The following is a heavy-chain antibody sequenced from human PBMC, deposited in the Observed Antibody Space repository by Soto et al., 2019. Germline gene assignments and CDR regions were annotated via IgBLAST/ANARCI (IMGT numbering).Heavy chain of an antibody. CDR3: GRGFGGTH. V-gene: IGHV3-7*05. CDR1: GFTFNNYY. J-gene: IGHJ4*02. Sequence: EVQLVESGGGLVQPAGSLRLSCAASGFTFNNYYMVWVRQAPGRGLEWVANINQDGSAKYYVDSVKGRFTISTDNAKSSLYLQVNSLRAEDTATYYCGRGFGGTHWGQGSLVTVSS. CDR2: INQDGSAK. D-gene: IGHD2-15*01.